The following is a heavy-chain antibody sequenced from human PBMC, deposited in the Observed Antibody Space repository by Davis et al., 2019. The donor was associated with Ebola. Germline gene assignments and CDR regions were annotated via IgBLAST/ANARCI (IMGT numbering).Heavy chain of an antibody. CDR1: GFTFSNYA. Sequence: PGGSLRLSCTASGFTFSNYAMTWVRQAPGKGLEWVSLISDSGSRTFYADSVEGRLTVSRDNSRHMVYLQMNSLTAEDTAVYYCAKELEEFYYFYFAMDVWGQGTTVAVSS. CDR2: ISDSGSRT. J-gene: IGHJ6*02. D-gene: IGHD1-1*01. CDR3: AKELEEFYYFYFAMDV. V-gene: IGHV3-23*01.